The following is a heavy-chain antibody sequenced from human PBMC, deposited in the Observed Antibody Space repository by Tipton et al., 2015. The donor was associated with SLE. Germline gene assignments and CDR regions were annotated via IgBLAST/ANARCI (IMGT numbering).Heavy chain of an antibody. CDR1: GYTFTSYG. V-gene: IGHV1-18*01. Sequence: QVQLVQSGPEVKKPGASVKVSCKASGYTFTSYGFSWVRQAPGQGLEWMGWISAYNGNTNYAQKLQGRVTMTTDTSTSTAYMELRSLRSDDTAVYYCARERGTYYYDSSGYYDYFDYWGQGTLVTVSS. CDR2: ISAYNGNT. CDR3: ARERGTYYYDSSGYYDYFDY. J-gene: IGHJ4*02. D-gene: IGHD3-22*01.